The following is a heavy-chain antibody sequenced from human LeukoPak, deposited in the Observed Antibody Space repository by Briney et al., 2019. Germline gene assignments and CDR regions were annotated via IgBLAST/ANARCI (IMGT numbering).Heavy chain of an antibody. V-gene: IGHV5-51*01. Sequence: GESMKISSTASGYSFTNYWIGWLRQLPGERLEWMGIISPVDSDTRYSPSLHGEVTISADKSISTAYLQWSSMKAADTAMYYCARQRTTAADNDAFDIWGQGTMVTVSS. D-gene: IGHD4-17*01. CDR2: ISPVDSDT. J-gene: IGHJ3*02. CDR1: GYSFTNYW. CDR3: ARQRTTAADNDAFDI.